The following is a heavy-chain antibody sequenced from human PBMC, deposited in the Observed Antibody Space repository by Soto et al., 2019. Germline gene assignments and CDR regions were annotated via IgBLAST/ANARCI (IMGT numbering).Heavy chain of an antibody. D-gene: IGHD5-12*01. V-gene: IGHV1-18*01. CDR3: ARDKGYSGYDPQGAFDI. CDR1: GYTFTSYG. Sequence: GASVKVSCKASGYTFTSYGISWVRQAPGQGLEWMGWISAYNGNTNYAQKLQGRVTMTTDTSTSTAYMELRSLRSDDTAVYYCARDKGYSGYDPQGAFDIWGQGTMVTVSS. CDR2: ISAYNGNT. J-gene: IGHJ3*02.